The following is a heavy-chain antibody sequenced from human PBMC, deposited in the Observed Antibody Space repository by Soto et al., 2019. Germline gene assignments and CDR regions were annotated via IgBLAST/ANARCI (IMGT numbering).Heavy chain of an antibody. D-gene: IGHD3-16*01. J-gene: IGHJ4*02. CDR2: IYYSGNT. Sequence: TLSLACTVSXGSTSSDNYWSWIRQPPGKGLEWIGHIYYSGNTDYNPSLKSRLAISIDTSKNQFSLKLSSVTAADTAVYFCAREGGESSDGLYYFDSWGQGSLVTVSS. V-gene: IGHV4-30-4*01. CDR1: XGSTSSDNY. CDR3: AREGGESSDGLYYFDS.